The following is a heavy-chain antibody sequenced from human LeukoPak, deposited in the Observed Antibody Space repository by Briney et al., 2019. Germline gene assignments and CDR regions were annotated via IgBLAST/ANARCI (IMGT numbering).Heavy chain of an antibody. CDR2: LSGSGTAT. CDR1: QFTFSRFA. D-gene: IGHD2-21*01. V-gene: IGHV3-23*01. CDR3: AKHLGSHSFLFYYMDV. J-gene: IGHJ6*03. Sequence: YPGGSLRLSCEASQFTFSRFAMSWIRQAPGTGLEWVSTLSGSGTATYYADSVKGRFTTSRDKSKATLYLQMDNLRADDTAVYYCAKHLGSHSFLFYYMDVWGTGTSVIVSS.